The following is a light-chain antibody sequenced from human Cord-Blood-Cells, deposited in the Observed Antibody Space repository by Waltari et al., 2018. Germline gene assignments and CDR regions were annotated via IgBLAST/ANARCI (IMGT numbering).Light chain of an antibody. J-gene: IGLJ3*02. Sequence: QSALTQPASVSGSPGQSIPLSCPGTSRDVGSYNLVSWYQQHPVKAPKLMIYEGSKRPSGVSNRFSGSKSGNTASLTISGLQAEDEADYYCCSYAGSSTWVFGGGTKLTVL. V-gene: IGLV2-23*01. CDR1: SRDVGSYNL. CDR3: CSYAGSSTWV. CDR2: EGS.